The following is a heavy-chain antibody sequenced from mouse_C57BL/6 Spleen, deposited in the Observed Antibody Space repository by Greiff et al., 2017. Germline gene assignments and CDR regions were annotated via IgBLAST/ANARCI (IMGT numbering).Heavy chain of an antibody. V-gene: IGHV1-26*01. CDR1: GYTFTDYY. CDR3: AISSGAIRGNYFDY. CDR2: INPNNGGT. Sequence: EVQLQQSGPELVKPGASVKISCKASGYTFTDYYMNWVKQSHGKSLEWIGDINPNNGGTSYNQKFKGKATLTVDKSSSTAYMELRSLTSEDSAVYYCAISSGAIRGNYFDYWGQGTTLTVSS. J-gene: IGHJ2*01.